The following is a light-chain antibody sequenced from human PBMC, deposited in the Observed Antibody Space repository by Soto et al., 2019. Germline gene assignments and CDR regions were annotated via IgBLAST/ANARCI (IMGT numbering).Light chain of an antibody. CDR2: GAS. Sequence: EIVLTQSPGILSLSSGRRDTLFCRASQSVSRRLAWYQHSPGQSPRLLMSGASMRASGVPVRFSGSGSGTSFTLTISRLEPEDCAIYDCQHYGGTPITFGLGTRLE. V-gene: IGKV3-20*01. CDR3: QHYGGTPIT. CDR1: QSVSRR. J-gene: IGKJ5*01.